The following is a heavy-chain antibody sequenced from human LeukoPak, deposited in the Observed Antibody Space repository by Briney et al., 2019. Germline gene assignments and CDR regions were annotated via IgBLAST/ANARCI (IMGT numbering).Heavy chain of an antibody. CDR3: ARPPKLFPRPFDY. CDR1: GYTFTGYH. J-gene: IGHJ4*02. CDR2: INPNSGGT. Sequence: ASVKVSCKASGYTFTGYHMHWVRQAPGQGLQWMGWINPNSGGTNYAQKFQGRVTMTRDTSISTAYMELSRLRSDDTAVYYCARPPKLFPRPFDYWGQGTLVTVSS. V-gene: IGHV1-2*02. D-gene: IGHD2-21*01.